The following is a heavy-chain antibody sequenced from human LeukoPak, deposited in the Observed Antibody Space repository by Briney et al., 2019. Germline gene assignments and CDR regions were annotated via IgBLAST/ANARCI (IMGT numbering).Heavy chain of an antibody. Sequence: GGSLRLSCAASGFTVSSNYMSWVRQAPGKGLEWVSVIYSGGSTDYADSVKGRFTISRDNSKNTLYLQMNSLRAEDTAVYYCAKESQPGIAAAGIDYWGQGTLVTVSS. D-gene: IGHD6-13*01. CDR1: GFTVSSNY. CDR3: AKESQPGIAAAGIDY. J-gene: IGHJ4*02. V-gene: IGHV3-53*01. CDR2: IYSGGST.